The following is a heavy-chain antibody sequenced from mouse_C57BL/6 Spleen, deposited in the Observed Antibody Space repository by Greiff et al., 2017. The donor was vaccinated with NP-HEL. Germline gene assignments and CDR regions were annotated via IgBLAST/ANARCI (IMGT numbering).Heavy chain of an antibody. J-gene: IGHJ4*01. Sequence: VQLQQPGAELVRPGSSVKLSCKASGYTFTSYWMHWVKQRPIQGLEWIGNIDPSDSETHYNQKFKDKATLTVDKSSSTAYMQLSSLTSEDSAVYYCARWGGNYVAMDYWGQGTSVTVSS. CDR3: ARWGGNYVAMDY. CDR1: GYTFTSYW. CDR2: IDPSDSET. D-gene: IGHD2-1*01. V-gene: IGHV1-52*01.